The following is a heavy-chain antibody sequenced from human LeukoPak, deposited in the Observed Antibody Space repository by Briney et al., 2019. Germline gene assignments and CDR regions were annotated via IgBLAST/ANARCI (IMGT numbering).Heavy chain of an antibody. CDR2: IFYSGST. J-gene: IGHJ6*02. D-gene: IGHD1-26*01. V-gene: IGHV4-61*08. Sequence: PSEALSLTCTVSGASVSSDGYYWSWIRQPPGKGLESIGYIFYSGSTNYNPSLKSRVTISVDTSKNQFSLKLSPVTAADTAVYYCARVGATDLGMDVWGQGTTVTVSS. CDR1: GASVSSDGYY. CDR3: ARVGATDLGMDV.